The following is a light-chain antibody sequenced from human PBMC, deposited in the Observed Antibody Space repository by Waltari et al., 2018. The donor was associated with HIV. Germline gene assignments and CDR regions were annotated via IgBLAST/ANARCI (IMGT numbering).Light chain of an antibody. J-gene: IGLJ7*01. CDR2: DDR. CDR1: NIGSKS. Sequence: SSVLTQPPSVSVAPGQTARIPCGGPNIGSKSVHWYQQRPGQAPVLVVYDDRVRPSGIPDRFSGSNSGNTATLTISRVEAGDEADYYCHVWNSTSDRGVFGGGTQLTVL. CDR3: HVWNSTSDRGV. V-gene: IGLV3-21*02.